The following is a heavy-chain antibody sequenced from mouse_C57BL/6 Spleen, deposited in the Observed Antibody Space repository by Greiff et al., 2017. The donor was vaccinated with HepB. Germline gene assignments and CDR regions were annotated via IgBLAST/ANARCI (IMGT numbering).Heavy chain of an antibody. CDR3: ARLYYDYDGYYFDY. V-gene: IGHV1-80*01. D-gene: IGHD2-4*01. CDR2: IYPGDGDT. J-gene: IGHJ2*01. Sequence: QVQLQQSGAELVKPGASVKISCKASGYAFSSYWMNWVKQRPGKGLEWIGQIYPGDGDTNYNGKFKGKATLTADKSSSTAYMQLSSLTSEDSAVYFCARLYYDYDGYYFDYWGQGTTLTVSS. CDR1: GYAFSSYW.